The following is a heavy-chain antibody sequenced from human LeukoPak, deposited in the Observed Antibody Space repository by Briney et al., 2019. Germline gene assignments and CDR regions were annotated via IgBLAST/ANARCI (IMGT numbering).Heavy chain of an antibody. CDR3: ARGYSSGWTRTPPDY. CDR2: IYYSGST. V-gene: IGHV4-39*07. CDR1: GGSFSSYY. J-gene: IGHJ4*02. Sequence: SETLSLTCSVSGGSFSSYYWSWIRQPPGKGLEWIGSIYYSGSTYYNPSLKSRVTISVDTSKNQFSLKLSSVTAADTAVYYCARGYSSGWTRTPPDYWGQGTLVTVSS. D-gene: IGHD6-19*01.